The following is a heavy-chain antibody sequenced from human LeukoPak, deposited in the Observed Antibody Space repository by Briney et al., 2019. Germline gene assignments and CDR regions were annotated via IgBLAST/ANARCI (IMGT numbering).Heavy chain of an antibody. J-gene: IGHJ4*02. Sequence: GESLKISCKGSGYSFTTYWIGWVRQMPGKGLEWMGIIYPSDSDTRNSPSFQGQVTISADKSISTAYLQWSSLKASDTAIYYCARHGGMGCSGGSCYYYWGQGTLVTVSS. V-gene: IGHV5-51*01. D-gene: IGHD2-15*01. CDR2: IYPSDSDT. CDR1: GYSFTTYW. CDR3: ARHGGMGCSGGSCYYY.